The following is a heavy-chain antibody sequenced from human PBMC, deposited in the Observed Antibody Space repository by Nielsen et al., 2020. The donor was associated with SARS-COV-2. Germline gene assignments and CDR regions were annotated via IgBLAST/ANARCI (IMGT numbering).Heavy chain of an antibody. V-gene: IGHV3-13*04. J-gene: IGHJ5*02. CDR2: IDTSGDT. D-gene: IGHD5-18*01. Sequence: GSLRLSCEASGFTLVNYDILWVRQATGKGLEWVSTIDTSGDTFYPDSVKGRFTVSRDNSKNSLYLQMNSLRTEDTALYYCAKDAGVDTAMAWGQGTLVTVSS. CDR1: GFTLVNYD. CDR3: AKDAGVDTAMA.